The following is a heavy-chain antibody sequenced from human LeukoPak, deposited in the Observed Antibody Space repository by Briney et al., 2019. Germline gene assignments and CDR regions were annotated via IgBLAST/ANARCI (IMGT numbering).Heavy chain of an antibody. D-gene: IGHD4-11*01. CDR2: ISGSGGST. CDR3: ANMMSMTTVTY. CDR1: GFTFSSYA. J-gene: IGHJ4*02. V-gene: IGHV3-23*01. Sequence: GGSLRLSCAASGFTFSSYAMSWVRQAPGKGLEWVSAISGSGGSTYYADSVKGRFTISRDNSKNTLYLQMNSLRAEDTAVYYCANMMSMTTVTYWGQGTLVSVSS.